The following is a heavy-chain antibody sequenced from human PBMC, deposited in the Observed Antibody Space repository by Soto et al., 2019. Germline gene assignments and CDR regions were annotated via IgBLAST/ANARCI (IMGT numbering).Heavy chain of an antibody. D-gene: IGHD6-13*01. J-gene: IGHJ5*02. V-gene: IGHV4-31*03. Sequence: SATLSLTCTVSGDSISVGGSYWSWIRQHPGKGLEWIGYIYHRGFTFYNPSLESRVTISSDTSKNHFSLNLTSVTAADTATYYCASARPDSRSWFHFDPWGQGTLVTVSS. CDR1: GDSISVGGSY. CDR2: IYHRGFT. CDR3: ASARPDSRSWFHFDP.